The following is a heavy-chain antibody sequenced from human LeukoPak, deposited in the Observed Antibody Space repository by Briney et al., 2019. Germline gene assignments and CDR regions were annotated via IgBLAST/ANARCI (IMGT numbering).Heavy chain of an antibody. CDR1: GGSISSHY. Sequence: SETLSLTCTASGGSISSHYWSWIRQPPGKRLEWIGYIYYSGSTNSNPSLKSRVTILVDTSKNQFSLKLSSVTAADTAVYYCAREGIAAAGFDYWGQGTLVTVSS. CDR3: AREGIAAAGFDY. J-gene: IGHJ4*02. D-gene: IGHD6-13*01. V-gene: IGHV4-59*11. CDR2: IYYSGST.